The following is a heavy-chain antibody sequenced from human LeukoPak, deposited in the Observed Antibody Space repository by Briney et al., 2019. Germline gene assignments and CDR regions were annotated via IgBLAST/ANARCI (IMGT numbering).Heavy chain of an antibody. CDR1: GGTFSSYA. J-gene: IGHJ5*02. CDR3: ASTSWVGYCSGGSCYWFDP. Sequence: SVKVSCKASGGTFSSYAISWVRQAPGQGLEWMGGIIPIFGTANYAQKFQGRVTITTDESTSTAYMELSSLRSEDTAVYYCASTSWVGYCSGGSCYWFDPWGQETLVTVSS. CDR2: IIPIFGTA. V-gene: IGHV1-69*05. D-gene: IGHD2-15*01.